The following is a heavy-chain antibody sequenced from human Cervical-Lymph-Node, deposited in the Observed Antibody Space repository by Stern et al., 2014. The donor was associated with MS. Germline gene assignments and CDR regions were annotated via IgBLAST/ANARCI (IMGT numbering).Heavy chain of an antibody. CDR3: AKSPYDYSNYADYYGMDV. CDR2: VSAYNGNT. D-gene: IGHD4-11*01. V-gene: IGHV1-18*04. Sequence: QVQLVESGAEVKKPGASVKVSCKASGYTFTSYGISWVRQAPGQGLEWMGWVSAYNGNTNYAQKPQGRVTMTTDTSTSTAYMELRSLRSDDTAVYYCAKSPYDYSNYADYYGMDVWGQGTTVTVSS. CDR1: GYTFTSYG. J-gene: IGHJ6*02.